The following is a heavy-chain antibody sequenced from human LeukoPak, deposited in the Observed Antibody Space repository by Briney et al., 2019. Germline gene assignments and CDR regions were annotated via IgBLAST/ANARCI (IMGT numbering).Heavy chain of an antibody. D-gene: IGHD3-22*01. CDR1: GYSFTSYW. CDR2: IYPGDSDT. J-gene: IGHJ3*02. Sequence: GESLKISCKGSGYSFTSYWIGWVRQMPGKGLEWMGIIYPGDSDTRYSPSFQGQVTISADKSISTAYLQWSSLKASDTAMYYCARGYYDSSAPDAFDIWGQGTMVTDSS. CDR3: ARGYYDSSAPDAFDI. V-gene: IGHV5-51*01.